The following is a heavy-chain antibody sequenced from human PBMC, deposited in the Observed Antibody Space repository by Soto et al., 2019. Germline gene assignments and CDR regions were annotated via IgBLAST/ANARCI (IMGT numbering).Heavy chain of an antibody. J-gene: IGHJ5*02. D-gene: IGHD3-10*01. CDR3: ARANASGTSALDP. Sequence: EVQVVESGGGLVQPGGSLRLSCAASGFIFNTYWMHWVRHDPGKGLVWISRINSDGSIADYADSVRGRITISRDNTKNTVYLQMNSLRVEDTAVYYCARANASGTSALDPWGQGTLVTVSA. V-gene: IGHV3-74*01. CDR1: GFIFNTYW. CDR2: INSDGSIA.